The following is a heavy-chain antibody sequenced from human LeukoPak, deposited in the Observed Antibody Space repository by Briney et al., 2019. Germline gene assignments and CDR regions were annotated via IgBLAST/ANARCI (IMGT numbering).Heavy chain of an antibody. CDR1: GYTLTGYY. CDR3: GTLLSNGPFDY. V-gene: IGHV1-2*02. J-gene: IGHJ4*02. CDR2: IYPNTGAT. Sequence: ASLKVSCKASGYTLTGYYMHWVRQAPGQGLEWMGWIYPNTGATKYAQKFQGRVTMTRDTSISTAYMELSGLRSDDTAVYYCGTLLSNGPFDYWGQGSLVTVSS.